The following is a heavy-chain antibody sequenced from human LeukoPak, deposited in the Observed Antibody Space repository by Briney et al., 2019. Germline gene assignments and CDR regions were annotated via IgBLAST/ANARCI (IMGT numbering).Heavy chain of an antibody. CDR1: GFTFSSYG. CDR3: AGLPAYYYDTSGFYFDY. Sequence: GGSLRLSCAASGFTFSSYGMNWVRQAPGKGLEWVAFIRYDGSKKYSADSVKGRFTISRDNSKNTLYLQMNSLRAEDTAVYYCAGLPAYYYDTSGFYFDYWGQGTLVTVSS. D-gene: IGHD3-22*01. CDR2: IRYDGSKK. J-gene: IGHJ4*02. V-gene: IGHV3-30*02.